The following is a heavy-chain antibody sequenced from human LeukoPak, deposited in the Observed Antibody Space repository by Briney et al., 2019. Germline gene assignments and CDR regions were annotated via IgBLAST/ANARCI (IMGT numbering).Heavy chain of an antibody. V-gene: IGHV4-61*02. J-gene: IGHJ4*02. CDR3: ARASYSYDINGWVPYDY. D-gene: IGHD3-22*01. CDR2: ISSSGST. Sequence: SETLSLTCTVSGDSISSGDYYWSWIRQPAGKGLEWIGRISSSGSTNYNPSLKSRVTISGDTSKNQFSLRLSSVTAADTAVYYCARASYSYDINGWVPYDYWGQGTLVTVSS. CDR1: GDSISSGDYY.